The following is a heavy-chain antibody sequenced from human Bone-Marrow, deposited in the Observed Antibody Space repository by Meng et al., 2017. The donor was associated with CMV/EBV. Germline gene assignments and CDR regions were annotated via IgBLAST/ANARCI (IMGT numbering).Heavy chain of an antibody. J-gene: IGHJ4*02. CDR3: ARAIKRAGEPPGGY. D-gene: IGHD7-27*01. CDR1: GYTFTGYD. Sequence: ASVKVSCKASGYTFTGYDMNWVRQAPGQGLEWMGWISPNSGSTNYAQKLQGRVTMTRDTSTSTAYMELRRLRSDDTAVYYCARAIKRAGEPPGGYWGQGKLVTVSS. CDR2: ISPNSGST. V-gene: IGHV1-2*02.